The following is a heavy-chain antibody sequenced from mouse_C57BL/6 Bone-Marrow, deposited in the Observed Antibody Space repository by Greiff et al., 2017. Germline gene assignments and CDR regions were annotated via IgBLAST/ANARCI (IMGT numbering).Heavy chain of an antibody. CDR1: GFTFTDYY. CDR3: ARYSGNYYAMDY. CDR2: IRNKANGYTT. V-gene: IGHV7-3*01. J-gene: IGHJ4*01. Sequence: EVKVEESGGGLVQPGGSLSLSCAASGFTFTDYYMSWVRQPPGKALEWLGFIRNKANGYTTEYSASVKGRFTISRDNSQSILYLQMNALRAEDSATYYCARYSGNYYAMDYWGQGTSVTVSS.